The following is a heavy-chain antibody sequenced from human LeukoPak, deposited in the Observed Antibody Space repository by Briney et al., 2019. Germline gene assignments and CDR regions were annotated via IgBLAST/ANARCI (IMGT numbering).Heavy chain of an antibody. Sequence: GGSLRLSCAASGFTCSSYSMNWVRQAPGKGLEWVSSISSSSSYIYYADSVKGRFTISRDNAKNSLYLQMNSLRAEDTAVYYCARDPVREEFDYWGQGTLVTVSS. CDR3: ARDPVREEFDY. D-gene: IGHD1-1*01. J-gene: IGHJ4*02. CDR2: ISSSSSYI. V-gene: IGHV3-21*01. CDR1: GFTCSSYS.